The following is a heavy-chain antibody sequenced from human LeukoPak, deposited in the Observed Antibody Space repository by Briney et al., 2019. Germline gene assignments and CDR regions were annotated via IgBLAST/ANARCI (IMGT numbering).Heavy chain of an antibody. CDR1: GYTFTSYG. V-gene: IGHV1-18*01. Sequence: ASVKVSCKASGYTFTSYGISWVRQAPGQGLEWMGWISAYNGNTNYAQKLQGRVTMTTDTSTSTAYMELRSLRSDDTAVYYCARRDVLQFLEWYNWFDPWGQGTLVTVSS. J-gene: IGHJ5*02. CDR3: ARRDVLQFLEWYNWFDP. CDR2: ISAYNGNT. D-gene: IGHD3-3*01.